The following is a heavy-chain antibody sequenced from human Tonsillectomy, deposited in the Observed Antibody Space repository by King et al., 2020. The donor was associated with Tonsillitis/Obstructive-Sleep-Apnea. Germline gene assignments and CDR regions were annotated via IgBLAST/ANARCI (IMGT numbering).Heavy chain of an antibody. CDR3: ARQLVVAATAALDP. CDR1: GYTFTSYG. J-gene: IGHJ5*02. V-gene: IGHV1-18*01. CDR2: ISAYNGKK. Sequence: VQLVQSGAEVKKPGASVKVSCKASGYTFTSYGISWVRQAPGQGLEWMGWISAYNGKKKYAQKLKGRVTMTTDTSTSTAYMELRSLGSDDTAVYYCARQLVVAATAALDPWGQGTLVTVSS. D-gene: IGHD2-15*01.